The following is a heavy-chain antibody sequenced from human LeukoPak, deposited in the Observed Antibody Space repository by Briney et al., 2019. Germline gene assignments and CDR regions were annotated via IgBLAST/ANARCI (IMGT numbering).Heavy chain of an antibody. Sequence: GGSLRLSCAASGFTFSSYGMHWVRQAPGKGLEWVAVIWYDGSNKYYTDSVKGRSTISRDNSKNTLYLQMNSLRAADTAVYYCARWTPCGWDCHILDYWGQGILVTVSS. V-gene: IGHV3-33*08. CDR3: ARWTPCGWDCHILDY. J-gene: IGHJ4*02. CDR2: IWYDGSNK. D-gene: IGHD2-21*02. CDR1: GFTFSSYG.